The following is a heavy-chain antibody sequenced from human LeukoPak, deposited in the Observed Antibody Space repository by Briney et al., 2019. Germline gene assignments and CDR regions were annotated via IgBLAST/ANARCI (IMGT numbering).Heavy chain of an antibody. CDR3: ASLQSSRFMVRRRIDI. Sequence: KPSETLSLTCAVYGGSFSGYYWSWIGQPPGKGLEWIGEINHSGSTNYNPSLKSRVTISVDTSKNQFSLKLSSVTAADTAVYYCASLQSSRFMVRRRIDIWGQGTMVTVSS. J-gene: IGHJ3*02. D-gene: IGHD3-10*01. V-gene: IGHV4-34*01. CDR2: INHSGST. CDR1: GGSFSGYY.